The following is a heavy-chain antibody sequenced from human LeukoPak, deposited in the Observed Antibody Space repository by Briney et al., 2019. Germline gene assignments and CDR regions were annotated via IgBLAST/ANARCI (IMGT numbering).Heavy chain of an antibody. CDR2: LNPNSGGT. J-gene: IGHJ4*02. V-gene: IGHV1-2*06. CDR3: ARVRSGSFFDY. D-gene: IGHD1-26*01. Sequence: ASVKVSCXASGYTCTGYYMHWVRQAHGQGLEWMGRLNPNSGGTNYAQKFQGRVTMTRDTSISTAYMELSRLRSDDTAVYYCARVRSGSFFDYWGQGTLVTVSS. CDR1: GYTCTGYY.